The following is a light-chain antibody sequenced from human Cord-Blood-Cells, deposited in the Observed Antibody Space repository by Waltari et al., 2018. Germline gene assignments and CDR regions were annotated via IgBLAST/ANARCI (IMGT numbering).Light chain of an antibody. CDR3: QQYGSSPWT. Sequence: EIGLTQSPGTLSLSPGERATLSCRASQRVSSSYLAWYQQKPGQAPRRLIYGASSRATGIPDRFSGSGSGTDFTLTISRLEPEDFAVNYCQQYGSSPWTFGQGTKVEVK. J-gene: IGKJ1*01. CDR1: QRVSSSY. CDR2: GAS. V-gene: IGKV3-20*01.